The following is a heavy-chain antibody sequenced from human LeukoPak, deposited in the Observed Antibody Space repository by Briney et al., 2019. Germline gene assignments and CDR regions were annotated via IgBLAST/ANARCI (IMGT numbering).Heavy chain of an antibody. Sequence: GGSLRLSCAASGFTFSSYGIHWVRQAPGKGLEWVTFTRYDGSNKYYTDSVKGRFTISRDNSKNKLGLQMNCLRVEGTSVFYLPGMQYHAFDIWGQGTMVTVSS. J-gene: IGHJ3*02. CDR3: PGMQYHAFDI. V-gene: IGHV3-30*02. CDR1: GFTFSSYG. CDR2: TRYDGSNK. D-gene: IGHD2-2*01.